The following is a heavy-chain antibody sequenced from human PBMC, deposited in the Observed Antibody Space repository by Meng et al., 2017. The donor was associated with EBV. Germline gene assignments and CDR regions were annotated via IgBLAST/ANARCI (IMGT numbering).Heavy chain of an antibody. Sequence: QVRRGHSGSEVKRPGASGKGACTASGSTFTGYSMHWVRQAPGQGLEWMGRINPNSGGTNYAQKFQGRVTMTRDTSISTAYMELSRLRSDDTAVYYCARVGIAVAGTGDYWGQGTLVTVSS. CDR2: INPNSGGT. J-gene: IGHJ4*02. CDR3: ARVGIAVAGTGDY. V-gene: IGHV1-2*06. CDR1: GSTFTGYS. D-gene: IGHD6-19*01.